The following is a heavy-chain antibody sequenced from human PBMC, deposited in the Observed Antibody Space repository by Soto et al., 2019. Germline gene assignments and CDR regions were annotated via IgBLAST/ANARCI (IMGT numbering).Heavy chain of an antibody. D-gene: IGHD5-18*01. CDR2: IIPILGIA. V-gene: IGHV1-69*02. Sequence: QVQLVHSGAEVKKPGSSVKVSCKASGGTFSSYTISWVRQAPGQGLEWMGRIIPILGIANYAQKFQGRVTITADKSTSTAYMELSSLRSEDTAVYYCARGGDTAMAHYYYYMDVWGKGTTVTVSS. J-gene: IGHJ6*03. CDR1: GGTFSSYT. CDR3: ARGGDTAMAHYYYYMDV.